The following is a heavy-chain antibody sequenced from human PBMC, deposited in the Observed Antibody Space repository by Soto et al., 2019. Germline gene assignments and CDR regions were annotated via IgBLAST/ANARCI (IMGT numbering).Heavy chain of an antibody. CDR2: INTHSGDT. D-gene: IGHD2-8*01. Sequence: QVQLVQSGAEVKNPGASVKVSCETSGYTFTSDGISWVRQAPGQGLEWMGWINTHSGDTNFAQKFQDRVTMTTDPATSTGYMGVRRLGSDDTAIYNCARDKGHCDNAGGQRNYFAPWGQGTLVTVSS. CDR1: GYTFTSDG. V-gene: IGHV1-18*04. CDR3: ARDKGHCDNAGGQRNYFAP. J-gene: IGHJ5*02.